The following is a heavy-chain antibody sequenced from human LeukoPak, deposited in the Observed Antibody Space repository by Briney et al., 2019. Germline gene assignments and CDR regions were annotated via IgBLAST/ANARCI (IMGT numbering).Heavy chain of an antibody. Sequence: SETLSLTCTVSGGSISSYYWSWIRQPPGKGLEWIGYIYYSGSTNYNPSLKSRVTISVDTSKNQFSLKLSSVTAADTAVYYCARSVSDGYSPFYVSDYFDYWGQGTLVTVSS. CDR3: ARSVSDGYSPFYVSDYFDY. V-gene: IGHV4-59*08. CDR2: IYYSGST. D-gene: IGHD5-18*01. J-gene: IGHJ4*02. CDR1: GGSISSYY.